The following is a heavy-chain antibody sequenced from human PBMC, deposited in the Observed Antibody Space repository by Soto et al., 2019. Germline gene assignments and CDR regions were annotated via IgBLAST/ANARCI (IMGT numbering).Heavy chain of an antibody. Sequence: QVQLVESGGGVVQPGRSLRLSCAASGFTFSSYGMHWVRQAPGKGLEWVAVISYDGSNKYYADSMKGRFTISRDNSKNTLYLQMNSLRAEDTAVYYCAKDYSSGWAPLGYYYYGMDVWGQGTTVTVSS. CDR2: ISYDGSNK. CDR3: AKDYSSGWAPLGYYYYGMDV. J-gene: IGHJ6*02. CDR1: GFTFSSYG. D-gene: IGHD6-19*01. V-gene: IGHV3-30*18.